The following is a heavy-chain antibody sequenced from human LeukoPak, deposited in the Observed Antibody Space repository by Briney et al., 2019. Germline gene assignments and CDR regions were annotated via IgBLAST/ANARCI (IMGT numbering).Heavy chain of an antibody. D-gene: IGHD3-3*01. CDR1: GYTFLAFY. V-gene: IGHV1-2*02. CDR3: ATWSTSWSAFDL. CDR2: INPNSGGT. J-gene: IGHJ3*01. Sequence: ASVKVSCKASGYTFLAFYIHWVRRAPGQGLEWMGWINPNSGGTNYEQKFQGRVTMTRDTSITTAYMELSSLRSDDTAVYYCATWSTSWSAFDLWGQGTMVVVSS.